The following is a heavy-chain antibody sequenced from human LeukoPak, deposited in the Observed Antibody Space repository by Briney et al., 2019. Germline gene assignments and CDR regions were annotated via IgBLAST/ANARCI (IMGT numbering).Heavy chain of an antibody. CDR3: AREIRSVRSNWFDP. J-gene: IGHJ5*02. V-gene: IGHV4-31*03. CDR1: GGSISSGGYY. D-gene: IGHD6-25*01. CDR2: IYYSGST. Sequence: PSETLSLTSTVSGGSISSGGYYWSWIRQHPGKGLEWIGYIYYSGSTYYNPSLKSRVTISVDTSKNQFSLKLSSVTAADTAVYYCAREIRSVRSNWFDPWGQGTLVTVSS.